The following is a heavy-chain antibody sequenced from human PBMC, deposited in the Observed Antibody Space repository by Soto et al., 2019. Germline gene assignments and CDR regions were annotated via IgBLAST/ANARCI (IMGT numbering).Heavy chain of an antibody. D-gene: IGHD5-18*01. Sequence: ASVKVSCKASGYTFTGYYMHWVRQAPGQGLEWMGWINPNSGGTNYAQKFQGWVTMTRDTSISTAYMELSRLRSDATAVYYCARAPLDSYGYPASDYYYYGMDVWGQGTTVTVSS. J-gene: IGHJ6*02. V-gene: IGHV1-2*04. CDR3: ARAPLDSYGYPASDYYYYGMDV. CDR1: GYTFTGYY. CDR2: INPNSGGT.